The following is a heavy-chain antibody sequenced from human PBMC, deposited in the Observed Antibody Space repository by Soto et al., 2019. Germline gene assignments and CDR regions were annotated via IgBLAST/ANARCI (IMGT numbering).Heavy chain of an antibody. Sequence: ASVKVSCKASGYTFTSYGISWVRQAPGQGLEWMGWISAYNGNTNYAQKLQGRVTMTTDTSTSTAYMELRSLRSDDTAVYYCARDQYGSGSYYIDPVDYWGQGTLVTVSS. CDR2: ISAYNGNT. D-gene: IGHD3-10*01. V-gene: IGHV1-18*01. CDR1: GYTFTSYG. J-gene: IGHJ4*02. CDR3: ARDQYGSGSYYIDPVDY.